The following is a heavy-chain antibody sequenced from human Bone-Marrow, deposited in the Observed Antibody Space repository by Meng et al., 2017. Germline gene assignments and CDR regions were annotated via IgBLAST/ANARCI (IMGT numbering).Heavy chain of an antibody. CDR3: ARGPTTMAHDFDY. CDR2: INHSGST. D-gene: IGHD4-11*01. J-gene: IGHJ4*02. Sequence: GQLQRWGAGLLKPSETLSLTCVVSGGSFSDYDWSWIRQPPGKGLEWIGEINHSGSTNYNPSLESRATISVDTSQNNLSLKLSSVTAADSAVYYCARGPTTMAHDFDYWGQGTLVTVSS. CDR1: GGSFSDYD. V-gene: IGHV4-34*01.